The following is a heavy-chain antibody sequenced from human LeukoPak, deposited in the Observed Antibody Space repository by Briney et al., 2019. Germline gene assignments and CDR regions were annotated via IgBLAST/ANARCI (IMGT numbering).Heavy chain of an antibody. CDR2: FDPEDGET. CDR3: ATRYSSGWYETSWFDP. CDR1: GYTLTELS. Sequence: ASVKVSCKVSGYTLTELSMHWVRQAPGKGLEWMGGFDPEDGETIYAQKFQGRVTMTEDTSTDTAYMELSSLRPEDTAVYYCATRYSSGWYETSWFDPWAREPWSPSPQ. J-gene: IGHJ5*02. V-gene: IGHV1-24*01. D-gene: IGHD6-19*01.